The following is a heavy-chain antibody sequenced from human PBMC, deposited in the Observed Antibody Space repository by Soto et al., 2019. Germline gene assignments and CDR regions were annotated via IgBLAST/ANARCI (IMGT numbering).Heavy chain of an antibody. D-gene: IGHD2-21*01. Sequence: EVQLVESGGDLVQPGGSLRLSCAASGFTFSSHWMHWVRQAPGKGLVWVSRIKSDGTSTSYADSVKGRFTISRDNAKNTLYLQMNNLRAEDTAVYYCARDRADPIGDYHPLFDSWGQGTLVTVSS. CDR2: IKSDGTST. CDR1: GFTFSSHW. CDR3: ARDRADPIGDYHPLFDS. V-gene: IGHV3-74*01. J-gene: IGHJ4*02.